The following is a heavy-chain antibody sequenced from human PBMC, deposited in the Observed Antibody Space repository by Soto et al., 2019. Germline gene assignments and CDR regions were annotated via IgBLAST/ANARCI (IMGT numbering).Heavy chain of an antibody. CDR3: ASSVGVPWFY. CDR1: GYAFTGHT. Sequence: QVQLVQSGAEVKKPGASVKVSCKTSGYAFTGHTLHWVRQAPGQSLEWMGWIDGGNGNTEYSQRFQGRLTITSDTSASTAFMELNSLRSEDTAVYYCASSVGVPWFYWGQGTLVTVSS. D-gene: IGHD1-26*01. CDR2: IDGGNGNT. V-gene: IGHV1-3*01. J-gene: IGHJ4*02.